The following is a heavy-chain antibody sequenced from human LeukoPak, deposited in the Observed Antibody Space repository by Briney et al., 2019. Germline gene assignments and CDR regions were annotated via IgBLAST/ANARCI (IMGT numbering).Heavy chain of an antibody. J-gene: IGHJ3*02. CDR2: IYHSGST. CDR1: GGSISSGGYS. Sequence: SQALSLTCAVSGGSISSGGYSWSWIRQPPGKGLEWIGYIYHSGSTYYNPSLKSRVTITVDRSKNQFSLKLSSVTAADTAVYYCARHDDYGRAFDIWGQGTMVTVSS. D-gene: IGHD4-17*01. CDR3: ARHDDYGRAFDI. V-gene: IGHV4-30-2*01.